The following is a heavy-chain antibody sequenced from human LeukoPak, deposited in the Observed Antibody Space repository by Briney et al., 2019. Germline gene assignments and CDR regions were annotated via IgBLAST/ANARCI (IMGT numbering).Heavy chain of an antibody. CDR1: GGSVSSGSYY. D-gene: IGHD3-3*01. Sequence: PSETLSLTCTVSGGSVSSGSYYWSWIRQPPGKGLEWIGYIYYSGSTNYNPSLKSRVTISVDTSKNQFSLKLSSVTAADTAVYYCARADYDFWSGYRYYYGMDVWGQGTTVTVSS. J-gene: IGHJ6*02. CDR2: IYYSGST. V-gene: IGHV4-61*01. CDR3: ARADYDFWSGYRYYYGMDV.